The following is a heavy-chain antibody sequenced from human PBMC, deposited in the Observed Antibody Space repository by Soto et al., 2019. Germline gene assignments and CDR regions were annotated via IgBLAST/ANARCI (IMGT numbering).Heavy chain of an antibody. J-gene: IGHJ4*02. CDR3: ARENCISTSCPHTYFDY. V-gene: IGHV3-66*01. CDR2: IYSGGST. Sequence: PGGSLRLSCAASGFTVSSNYMSWVRQAPGKGLEWVSVIYSGGSTYYADSVKGRFTISRDNSKNTLYLQMNSLRAEDTAVYYCARENCISTSCPHTYFDYWGQGTLVTVSS. D-gene: IGHD2-2*01. CDR1: GFTVSSNY.